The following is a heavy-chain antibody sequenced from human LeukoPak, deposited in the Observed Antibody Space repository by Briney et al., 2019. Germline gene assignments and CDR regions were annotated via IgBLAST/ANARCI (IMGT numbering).Heavy chain of an antibody. V-gene: IGHV3-23*01. CDR2: ISGSGGST. D-gene: IGHD2-2*02. J-gene: IGHJ4*02. CDR1: GFTFSSYA. Sequence: GGSLRLSCAASGFTFSSYAMSWVRQAPGKGLEWVSAISGSGGSTYYADSVKGRFTISRDNSKNTLYLQMNSLRAEDTAVYYCAKGVVVPAAIFWENYFDYWGQGTLVTVPS. CDR3: AKGVVVPAAIFWENYFDY.